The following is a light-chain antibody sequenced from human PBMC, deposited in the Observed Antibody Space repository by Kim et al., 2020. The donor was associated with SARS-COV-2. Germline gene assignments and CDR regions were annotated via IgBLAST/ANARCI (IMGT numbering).Light chain of an antibody. J-gene: IGKJ2*01. CDR3: QQRSNWYT. CDR1: QSVNSY. V-gene: IGKV3-11*01. CDR2: EAS. Sequence: PGERATLSCRASQSVNSYLAWYQQKPGQAPRLLIYEASNRATGIPARFSGSGSGTDFTLTISSLEPEDFAVYYGQQRSNWYTFGEGTKLEI.